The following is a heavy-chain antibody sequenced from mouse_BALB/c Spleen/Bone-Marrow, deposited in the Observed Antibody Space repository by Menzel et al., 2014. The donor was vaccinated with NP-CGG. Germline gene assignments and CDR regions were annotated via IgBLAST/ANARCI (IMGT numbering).Heavy chain of an antibody. D-gene: IGHD1-1*01. Sequence: QVHVKQSGAELAKPGASVKMSCKASGYTFISYWMHWVKQRPGQGLEWIGYINPSSGYNEYNQKLKDKATLTADKSSSTAYMQLSSLTSEDSAVYYCAGYYYGEGFAYWGQGTLVTVSA. V-gene: IGHV1-7*01. CDR1: GYTFISYW. CDR3: AGYYYGEGFAY. CDR2: INPSSGYN. J-gene: IGHJ3*01.